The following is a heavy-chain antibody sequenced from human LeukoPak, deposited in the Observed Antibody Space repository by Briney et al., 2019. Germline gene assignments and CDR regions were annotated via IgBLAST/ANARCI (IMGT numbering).Heavy chain of an antibody. CDR2: ISSSGTT. Sequence: SETLSLTCTVSSGSISSGDYYWSWIRQPPGKGLEWIGYISSSGTTYYNPSLRSRITISVDSSKIQFSLNLSSVTASDTAVYYCAGVGNGGYGGFDYWGQGTLVTVSS. CDR3: AGVGNGGYGGFDY. V-gene: IGHV4-30-4*01. J-gene: IGHJ4*02. CDR1: SGSISSGDYY. D-gene: IGHD5-12*01.